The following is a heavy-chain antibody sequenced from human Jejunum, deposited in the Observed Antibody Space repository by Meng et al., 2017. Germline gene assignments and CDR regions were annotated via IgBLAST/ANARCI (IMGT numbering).Heavy chain of an antibody. CDR2: IHHSGST. J-gene: IGHJ4*02. D-gene: IGHD3-16*02. Sequence: QQSGPGPLKPSGTLSLTCGVSGGSISSSDWWSWVRQPPGKGLEWIGEIHHSGSTNYNPSLKSRVTISVDKSKNQFSLKLSSVTAADTAVYYCAREWSGSFRHFDYWGQGTLVTVSS. CDR1: GGSISSSDW. V-gene: IGHV4-4*02. CDR3: AREWSGSFRHFDY.